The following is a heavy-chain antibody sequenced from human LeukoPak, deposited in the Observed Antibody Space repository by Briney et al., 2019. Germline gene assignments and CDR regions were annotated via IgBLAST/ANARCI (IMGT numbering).Heavy chain of an antibody. Sequence: PGGSLRLSCAASGFTFSSYGMHWVRQAPGKGLEWVAVIWYDGSNKYYADSVKGRFTISRDNSKNTLYLQMNSLRAEDTAVYYCATEPQPVVVAATHLVAPERWFDYWGQGTLVTVSS. CDR2: IWYDGSNK. CDR1: GFTFSSYG. V-gene: IGHV3-30*02. D-gene: IGHD2-15*01. CDR3: ATEPQPVVVAATHLVAPERWFDY. J-gene: IGHJ5*01.